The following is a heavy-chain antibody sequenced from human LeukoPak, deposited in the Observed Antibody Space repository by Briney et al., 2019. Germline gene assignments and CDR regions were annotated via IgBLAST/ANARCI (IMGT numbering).Heavy chain of an antibody. CDR3: AREFTGHDILTGYYSEAFDI. J-gene: IGHJ3*02. V-gene: IGHV3-21*01. CDR2: ISSSSSYI. Sequence: GGSLRLSCAASGFTFSSYSMSWVRQAPGKGLEWVSSISSSSSYIYYADSVKGRFTISRDNAKNSLYLQMNSLRAEDTAVYNCAREFTGHDILTGYYSEAFDIWGQGTMVTVSS. D-gene: IGHD3-9*01. CDR1: GFTFSSYS.